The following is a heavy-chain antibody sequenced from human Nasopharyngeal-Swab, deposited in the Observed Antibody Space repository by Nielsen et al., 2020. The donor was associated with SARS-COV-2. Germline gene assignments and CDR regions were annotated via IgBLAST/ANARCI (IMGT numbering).Heavy chain of an antibody. CDR2: ISSSSSSI. CDR1: GFTFSSYS. CDR3: ARTPGYYYDSSGYDY. D-gene: IGHD3-22*01. V-gene: IGHV3-48*02. Sequence: GESLTISCAASGFTFSSYSMNWVRHAPGKGLEWVSYISSSSSSIHYADSVKGRFTISRDNAKNSLCLQMNSLRDEDTAVYYCARTPGYYYDSSGYDYWGQGTPVTVSS. J-gene: IGHJ4*02.